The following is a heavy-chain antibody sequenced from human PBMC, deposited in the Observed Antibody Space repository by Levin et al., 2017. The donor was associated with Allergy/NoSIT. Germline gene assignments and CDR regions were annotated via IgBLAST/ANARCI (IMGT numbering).Heavy chain of an antibody. D-gene: IGHD5-12*01. CDR2: IYPGDSDT. Sequence: GESLKISCKGSGYSFTSYWIGWVRQMPGKGLEWRGSIYPGDSDTRYSPSFQGQVTISADKSISTAYLQWSSLRASDTAMYYCARAPPGGGSGDSGFDYWGQGTLVTVSS. CDR1: GYSFTSYW. CDR3: ARAPPGGGSGDSGFDY. J-gene: IGHJ4*02. V-gene: IGHV5-51*01.